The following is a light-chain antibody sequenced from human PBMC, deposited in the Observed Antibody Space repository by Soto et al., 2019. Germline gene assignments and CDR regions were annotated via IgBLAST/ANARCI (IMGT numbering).Light chain of an antibody. V-gene: IGKV1-8*01. CDR1: QGISSY. J-gene: IGKJ2*01. Sequence: AIRMTQSPSSFSASTGDRVTITCRASQGISSYLAWYQQKPGKAPKRLIYAASTLQSGVPSRFSGSGSGTDFTLTISCLQSEDFATDYCQQYYSYPYTFGQGTKLEIK. CDR2: AAS. CDR3: QQYYSYPYT.